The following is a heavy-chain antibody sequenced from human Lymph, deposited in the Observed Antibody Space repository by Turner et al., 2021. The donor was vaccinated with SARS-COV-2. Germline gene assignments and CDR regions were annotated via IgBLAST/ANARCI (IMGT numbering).Heavy chain of an antibody. D-gene: IGHD3-16*01. V-gene: IGHV3-74*01. Sequence: EVQLVESGGGLVQPGGSLRLSGAASGFTFKIYWLHWVRKAPGKGLGGVPRINSEGSRKSYADSVKGRLTISRDNAKNTLYLQMNSLRAEDTAVYYCAREGPIMITFGGVGGGMDVWGQGTTVTVSS. CDR1: GFTFKIYW. CDR3: AREGPIMITFGGVGGGMDV. J-gene: IGHJ6*02. CDR2: INSEGSRK.